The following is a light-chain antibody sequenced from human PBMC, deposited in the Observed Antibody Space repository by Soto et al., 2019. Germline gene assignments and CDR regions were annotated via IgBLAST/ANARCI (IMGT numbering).Light chain of an antibody. CDR1: RGISSW. J-gene: IGKJ3*01. CDR2: AAS. CDR3: QQANSFHFT. Sequence: DIQMTQSPSSVFASVGARVTITCRASRGISSWLAWYQQKPGKATKLLIYAASSLQSVVPSRFSGSGSVTDITPTISSLQPEDSATYYRQQANSFHFTSAPGTKVDIK. V-gene: IGKV1-12*01.